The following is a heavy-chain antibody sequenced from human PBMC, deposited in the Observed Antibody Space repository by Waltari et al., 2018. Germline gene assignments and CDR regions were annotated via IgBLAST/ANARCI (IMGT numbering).Heavy chain of an antibody. CDR3: TRDFDAPGGY. CDR2: INSDGRIG. D-gene: IGHD3-9*01. CDR1: GFTFSFHW. J-gene: IGHJ4*02. V-gene: IGHV3-74*03. Sequence: QLVESGGGLVQPGGSLRLSCAASGFTFSFHWMHWVRQAPGKGLVLVSRINSDGRIGQYADSVRGRFTISRDNTKNTLYLQMNSLRTEDTAFYYCTRDFDAPGGYWGQGTLVTVSS.